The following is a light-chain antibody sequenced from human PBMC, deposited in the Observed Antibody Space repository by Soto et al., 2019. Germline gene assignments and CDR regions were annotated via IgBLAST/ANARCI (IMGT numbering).Light chain of an antibody. J-gene: IGKJ5*01. CDR2: AAS. Sequence: DIPMTQSPASLSASVGDRVTITCRASQSISSYLNWYQQKPGKAPKLLIYAASSLQSGVPSRFSGSGSGTDFTLTISSLQPEDFATYYCQQLHDYPITFGQGTRLEIK. V-gene: IGKV1-39*01. CDR3: QQLHDYPIT. CDR1: QSISSY.